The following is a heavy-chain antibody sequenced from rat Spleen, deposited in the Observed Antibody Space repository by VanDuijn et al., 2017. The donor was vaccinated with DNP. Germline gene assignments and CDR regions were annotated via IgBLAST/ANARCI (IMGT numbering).Heavy chain of an antibody. CDR1: GFNFNDYW. D-gene: IGHD1-11*01. CDR3: ARGPNYGGYLDYFDY. J-gene: IGHJ2*01. V-gene: IGHV4-2*01. Sequence: EVKLVESGGGLVQPGRSLKLSCAASGFNFNDYWMGWVRQAPGKGLERIGELNKESSTINYSPSSKDKFTISRDNAQNTLYLQMSKLGSEDTAIYYCARGPNYGGYLDYFDYWGQGVMVTVSA. CDR2: LNKESSTI.